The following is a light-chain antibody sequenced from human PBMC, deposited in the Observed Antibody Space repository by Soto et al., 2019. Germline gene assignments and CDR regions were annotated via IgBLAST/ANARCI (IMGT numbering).Light chain of an antibody. V-gene: IGLV2-14*01. J-gene: IGLJ2*01. CDR3: SSYTSSSTVV. Sequence: QSALTQPASVSGSPGQSITISCTGTSSDVGGYNYVSWYQQHPGKAPKLMIYDVSNRPSGVSNRFSGYKSGNTVSLTISGLQAEDEAEYYCSSYTSSSTVVFGGGTKLTVL. CDR1: SSDVGGYNY. CDR2: DVS.